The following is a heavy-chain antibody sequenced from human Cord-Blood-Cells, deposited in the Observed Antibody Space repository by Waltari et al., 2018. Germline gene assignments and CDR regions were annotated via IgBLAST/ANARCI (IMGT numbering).Heavy chain of an antibody. V-gene: IGHV1-46*01. D-gene: IGHD6-13*01. J-gene: IGHJ4*02. CDR2: INPSGGST. Sequence: QVQLVQSGAEVKKPGASVKVSCKASGYTFTSYYMHLVRQAPGQGLEWMGIINPSGGSTSYAKKFQGRVTMTRDTSTSTVYMELSSLRSEDTAVYYCARGGSSSWYDNRDFDYWGQGTLVTVSS. CDR3: ARGGSSSWYDNRDFDY. CDR1: GYTFTSYY.